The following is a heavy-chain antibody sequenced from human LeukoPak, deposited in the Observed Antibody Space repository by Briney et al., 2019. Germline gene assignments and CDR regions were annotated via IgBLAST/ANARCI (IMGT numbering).Heavy chain of an antibody. J-gene: IGHJ6*03. CDR1: GFTFSSYG. CDR3: AKSSSSWSRYYYYMDV. D-gene: IGHD6-13*01. Sequence: PGGSLRLSCAASGFTFSSYGMHWVRQAPGKGLEWVAFIRYDGSNKYYADSVKGRFTISRDNSKNTLYLQMNSLRAEDTAVYYCAKSSSSWSRYYYYMDVWGKGTMVTVSS. CDR2: IRYDGSNK. V-gene: IGHV3-30*02.